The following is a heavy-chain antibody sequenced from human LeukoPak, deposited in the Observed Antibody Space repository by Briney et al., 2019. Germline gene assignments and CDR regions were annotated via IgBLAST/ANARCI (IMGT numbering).Heavy chain of an antibody. J-gene: IGHJ6*03. V-gene: IGHV7-4-1*02. CDR2: ININSGNP. CDR3: ARVGFPTYYYYMDV. Sequence: ASVKVSYKASGDTFTGYYMHWVRQAPGLGLEWMGWININSGNPTYAQGFTGRFVFSLDTSVSTAYLQISSLKAEDTAMYYCARVGFPTYYYYMDVWGKGTTVTVSS. D-gene: IGHD3-10*01. CDR1: GDTFTGYY.